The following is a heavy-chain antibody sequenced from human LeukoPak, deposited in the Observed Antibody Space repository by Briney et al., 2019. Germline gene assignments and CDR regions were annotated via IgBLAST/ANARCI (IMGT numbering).Heavy chain of an antibody. CDR1: GYTFSSYD. D-gene: IGHD3-3*01. CDR3: ARGLITIFGVVTRGPDY. CDR2: ISAYKGNT. V-gene: IGHV1-18*01. Sequence: ASVKVSCKASGYTFSSYDISWVRQAPGQGLEWMGWISAYKGNTDYAQKFQGRVTMTTDTSTSTAYMELRSLRSDDTAVYYCARGLITIFGVVTRGPDYWGQGTLVTVSS. J-gene: IGHJ4*02.